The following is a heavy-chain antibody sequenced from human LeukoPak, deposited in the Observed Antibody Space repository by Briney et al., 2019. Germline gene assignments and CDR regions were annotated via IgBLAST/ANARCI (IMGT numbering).Heavy chain of an antibody. CDR2: IRQDGSDK. D-gene: IGHD6-19*01. CDR3: ARVGAVAGTLYYFDY. V-gene: IGHV3-7*01. J-gene: IGHJ4*02. Sequence: GGSLRLSCAISGFTSTTAWMTWVRQAPGKGLEWVADIRQDGSDKYYVDSVKGRFTISRDNAKNSLYLQMNSLRAEDTAVYYCARVGAVAGTLYYFDYWGQGTLVTVSS. CDR1: GFTSTTAW.